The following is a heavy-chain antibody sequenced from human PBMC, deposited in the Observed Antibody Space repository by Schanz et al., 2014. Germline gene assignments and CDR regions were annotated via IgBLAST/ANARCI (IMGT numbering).Heavy chain of an antibody. Sequence: VQLVESGGGLVRPGGSLRLSCAASGFTFSTYAMAWVRQAPGKGLEWVAVIWYDGSNKYYADSVKGRFTISRDSAENSLYLQMNSLRAEDTAVYYCARKVVATIGGYYDNWGQGTLVIVSS. CDR3: ARKVVATIGGYYDN. V-gene: IGHV3-33*08. J-gene: IGHJ4*02. CDR2: IWYDGSNK. D-gene: IGHD5-12*01. CDR1: GFTFSTYA.